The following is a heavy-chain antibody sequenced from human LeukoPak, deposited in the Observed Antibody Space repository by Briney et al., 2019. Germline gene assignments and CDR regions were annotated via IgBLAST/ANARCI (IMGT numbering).Heavy chain of an antibody. J-gene: IGHJ3*01. D-gene: IGHD3-16*01. Sequence: SVKGRFTISRDNSKNTVYLQMNSLRVDDTAVYYCARGWGSNVYASAFDVWGRGTMVTVSS. CDR3: ARGWGSNVYASAFDV. V-gene: IGHV3-30*07.